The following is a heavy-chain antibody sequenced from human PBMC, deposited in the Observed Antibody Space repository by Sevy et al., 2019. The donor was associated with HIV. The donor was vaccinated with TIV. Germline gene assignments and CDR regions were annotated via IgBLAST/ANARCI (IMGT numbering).Heavy chain of an antibody. V-gene: IGHV1-69*13. Sequence: ASVNVSCKASGGTFSNYALSWVRQAPGQGLEWMGGIIPIFDTTNFAQTFQGRVTLTADESRSTAYMELSSLKSADTAVYYCARTPLLSIPGTTDVYFDNWGQGTLVTVSS. CDR1: GGTFSNYA. CDR3: ARTPLLSIPGTTDVYFDN. CDR2: IIPIFDTT. J-gene: IGHJ4*02. D-gene: IGHD4-4*01.